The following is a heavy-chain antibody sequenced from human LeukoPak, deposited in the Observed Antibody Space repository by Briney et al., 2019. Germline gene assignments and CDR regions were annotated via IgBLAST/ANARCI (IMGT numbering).Heavy chain of an antibody. CDR3: AKVTGDYYDTSGAFDY. Sequence: GRSLRLSCAASGFIFSSYGMHWVRQAPGKGLEWVARIWHDGSNDDYADSVKGRFTISRDNSKNTLYLQMNSLRAEDTAIYYCAKVTGDYYDTSGAFDYWGQGTLVAVSS. D-gene: IGHD3-22*01. J-gene: IGHJ4*02. CDR2: IWHDGSND. V-gene: IGHV3-33*06. CDR1: GFIFSSYG.